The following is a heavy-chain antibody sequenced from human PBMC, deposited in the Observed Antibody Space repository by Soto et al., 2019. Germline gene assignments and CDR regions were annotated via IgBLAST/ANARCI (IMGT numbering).Heavy chain of an antibody. CDR3: AKGRGTSAAPTRPFDY. Sequence: GGSLRLSCTVSGFTFSSYGMSWVRQAPGKGLEWVSAISGSGDSTYYADLVKGRFTISRDNSENTLSLQMNSLRAEDTAVYYCAKGRGTSAAPTRPFDYWGQGALVTVSS. CDR1: GFTFSSYG. D-gene: IGHD1-1*01. CDR2: ISGSGDST. V-gene: IGHV3-23*01. J-gene: IGHJ4*02.